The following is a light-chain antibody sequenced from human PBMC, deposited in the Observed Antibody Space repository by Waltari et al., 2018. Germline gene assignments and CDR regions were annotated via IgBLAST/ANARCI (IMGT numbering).Light chain of an antibody. CDR2: FNSDGSH. CDR3: QTGGHGTWV. Sequence: QLVLTQSPSASASLGASVKLTCTLSSGHINNVIAWLQQRPEKGPRYLMKFNSDGSHNKGDDIPDRFSGSGSGAERYLSIASLQSEDEADYICQTGGHGTWVFGGGTKLTVL. CDR1: SGHINNV. J-gene: IGLJ3*02. V-gene: IGLV4-69*01.